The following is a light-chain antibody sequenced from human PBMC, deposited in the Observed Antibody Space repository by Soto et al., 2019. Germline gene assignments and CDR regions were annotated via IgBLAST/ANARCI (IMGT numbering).Light chain of an antibody. Sequence: QSVLTQPASVSGSPGQSITISCTGTSSDVGDYKYVSWYQHHPGKAPKLMIYEVSYRPSGVSNRFSGSKSGNTASLTISGLQAEDEADYYCTSYTSSSTYVFGTGTKVTVL. J-gene: IGLJ1*01. CDR2: EVS. CDR3: TSYTSSSTYV. V-gene: IGLV2-14*01. CDR1: SSDVGDYKY.